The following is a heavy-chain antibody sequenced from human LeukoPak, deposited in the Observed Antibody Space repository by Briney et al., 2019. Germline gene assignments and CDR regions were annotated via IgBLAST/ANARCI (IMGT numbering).Heavy chain of an antibody. J-gene: IGHJ4*02. D-gene: IGHD2-15*01. CDR1: GYTFTSYG. Sequence: ASVKVSCKASGYTFTSYGISWVRQAPGQGREWMGWISAYNGNTYYAQKFRGRVTMTTDTSTSTAYMELRSLSSDDTAVYYCARGPYCSGATCYSQYFDFWGQGTLVPVSS. CDR2: ISAYNGNT. V-gene: IGHV1-18*01. CDR3: ARGPYCSGATCYSQYFDF.